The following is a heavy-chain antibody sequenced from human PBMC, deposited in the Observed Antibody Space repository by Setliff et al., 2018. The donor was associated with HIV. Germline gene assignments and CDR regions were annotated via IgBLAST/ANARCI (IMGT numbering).Heavy chain of an antibody. V-gene: IGHV1-8*03. CDR2: MNPNRGNT. CDR3: ARDPSYSPYYDFWSGYYPHDALDI. D-gene: IGHD3-3*01. CDR1: GYTFTNYD. Sequence: ASVKVSCKASGYTFTNYDINWVRQATGQGLEWMGWMNPNRGNTVYAQKFQGRVTITRNTSINTAYMELSSLRSEDTAIYYCARDPSYSPYYDFWSGYYPHDALDIWGQGTMVTVSS. J-gene: IGHJ3*02.